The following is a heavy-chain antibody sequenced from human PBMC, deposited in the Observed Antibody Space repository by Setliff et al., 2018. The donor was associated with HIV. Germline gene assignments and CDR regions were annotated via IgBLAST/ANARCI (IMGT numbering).Heavy chain of an antibody. D-gene: IGHD6-13*01. CDR2: IYYSGNT. V-gene: IGHV4-39*07. CDR3: AGVPTSSWYVTTQRTKEYFHH. CDR1: GGSIKSSSYY. Sequence: PSETLSLTCTVSGGSIKSSSYYWGWIRQPPGKGLEWIGSIYYSGNTYYNPSLKSRVTISTDTSRNQFSLRLSSVTAADTAIYYCAGVPTSSWYVTTQRTKEYFHHWGQGTLVTVSS. J-gene: IGHJ1*01.